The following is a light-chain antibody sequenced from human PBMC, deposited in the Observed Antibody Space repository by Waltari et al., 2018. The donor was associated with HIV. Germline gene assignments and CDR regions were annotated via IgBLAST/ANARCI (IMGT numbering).Light chain of an antibody. CDR1: QRVSIY. Sequence: EIVVTQFPATLSLSPGERATLSCRVSQRVSIYLSWYRQKPGQAPRLLIYDASTRVAGIPTRFSGSGSEKDFTLTISSLEPDDSAVYYCQQRGVWPLTFGQGTRLEIK. J-gene: IGKJ5*01. CDR3: QQRGVWPLT. CDR2: DAS. V-gene: IGKV3-11*01.